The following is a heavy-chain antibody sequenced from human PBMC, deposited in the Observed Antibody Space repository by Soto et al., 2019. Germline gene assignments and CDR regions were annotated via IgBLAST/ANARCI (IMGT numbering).Heavy chain of an antibody. V-gene: IGHV1-8*01. Sequence: QVQLVQSGAEVKKPGASVKVSCKASGYTFTSYDINWVRQATGQGLEWMGWMNPNSGNTGYAQKFQGRVTMTRNTSISTAYMELSSLRSEXTAVYYCARGGYYDFWSXYYTLRNYYYMDVWGKGTTVTVSS. CDR1: GYTFTSYD. J-gene: IGHJ6*03. CDR3: ARGGYYDFWSXYYTLRNYYYMDV. D-gene: IGHD3-3*01. CDR2: MNPNSGNT.